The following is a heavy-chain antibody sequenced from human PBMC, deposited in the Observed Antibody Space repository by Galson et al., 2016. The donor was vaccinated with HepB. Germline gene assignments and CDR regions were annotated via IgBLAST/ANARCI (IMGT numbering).Heavy chain of an antibody. J-gene: IGHJ4*02. CDR3: ASPVVRGYFDSSGHREGFDY. Sequence: SETLSLTCTVSGGSISRSSYYWGWIRQPPGKGLEWIGNIYYSESTDYNPSLKSQVTISVDTSGNQVSLKLTSVTAADTAVYYCASPVVRGYFDSSGHREGFDYWGQGTLVTVSS. CDR1: GGSISRSSYY. D-gene: IGHD3-22*01. V-gene: IGHV4-39*01. CDR2: IYYSEST.